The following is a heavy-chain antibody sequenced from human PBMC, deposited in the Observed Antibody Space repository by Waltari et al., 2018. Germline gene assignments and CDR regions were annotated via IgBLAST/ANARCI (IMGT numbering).Heavy chain of an antibody. CDR1: GYTFTDFY. CDR2: VDPADGET. CDR3: ATVGIAAAGSG. J-gene: IGHJ4*02. Sequence: EVQLVQSGAEVKKPGATVKISCKVSGYTFTDFYLHWVQQAPGQGLEWVGGVDPADGETMYAEKFQGRLTITADTSTDTAYIELGSLKSEDTAVYYCATVGIAAAGSGWGQGTLVTVSS. D-gene: IGHD6-13*01. V-gene: IGHV1-69-2*01.